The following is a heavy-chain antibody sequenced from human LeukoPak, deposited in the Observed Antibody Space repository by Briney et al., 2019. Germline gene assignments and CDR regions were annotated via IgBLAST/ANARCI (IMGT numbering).Heavy chain of an antibody. J-gene: IGHJ4*02. Sequence: GGSLRLSRAASGFTFSSYAMHWVRQAPGKGLEWVAVISYDGSNKYYADSVKGRFTISRDNSKNTLYLQMNSLRAEDTAVYYCARDAYSSSWLDYWGQGTLVTVSS. V-gene: IGHV3-30*04. CDR1: GFTFSSYA. D-gene: IGHD6-13*01. CDR3: ARDAYSSSWLDY. CDR2: ISYDGSNK.